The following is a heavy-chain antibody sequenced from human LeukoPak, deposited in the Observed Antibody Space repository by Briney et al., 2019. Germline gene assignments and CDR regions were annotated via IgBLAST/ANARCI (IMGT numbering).Heavy chain of an antibody. CDR1: GYTFTSYG. J-gene: IGHJ6*03. V-gene: IGHV1-18*01. D-gene: IGHD6-13*01. CDR3: ARVDSSSRYNYYYMDV. Sequence: ASVKVSCKASGYTFTSYGISWVRQAPGQGLEWMGWISPYNGNTNYAQKLQGRVTMTTDTSTSTAYMELRSLRSDDTAVYYCARVDSSSRYNYYYMDVWGKGTTVTVSS. CDR2: ISPYNGNT.